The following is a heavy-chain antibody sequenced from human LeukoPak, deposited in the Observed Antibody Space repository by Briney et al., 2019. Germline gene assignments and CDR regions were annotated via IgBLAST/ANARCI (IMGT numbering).Heavy chain of an antibody. V-gene: IGHV4-34*01. Sequence: NPSETLSLTCAVYGGSFSGYYWSWIRQPPGKGLEWIGEINHSGSTNYNPSLKSRVTISVDTSKNQLSLKLSSVTAADTAVYYCARGIQLWLRLRRNNYFDYWGQGTLVTVSS. CDR3: ARGIQLWLRLRRNNYFDY. D-gene: IGHD5-18*01. CDR2: INHSGST. J-gene: IGHJ4*02. CDR1: GGSFSGYY.